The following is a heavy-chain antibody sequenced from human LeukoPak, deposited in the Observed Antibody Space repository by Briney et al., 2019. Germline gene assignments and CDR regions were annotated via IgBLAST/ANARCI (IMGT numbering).Heavy chain of an antibody. J-gene: IGHJ4*02. Sequence: GGSLRLSCAASGFTFSSYSMNWVRQAPGKGLEWVSYISSSSSTIYYADSVKGRFTISRDNAKNSLYLQMNSLRAEDTAVYYCAKDQVYGDSKFDYWGQGTLVTVSS. CDR2: ISSSSSTI. CDR3: AKDQVYGDSKFDY. D-gene: IGHD4-17*01. V-gene: IGHV3-48*01. CDR1: GFTFSSYS.